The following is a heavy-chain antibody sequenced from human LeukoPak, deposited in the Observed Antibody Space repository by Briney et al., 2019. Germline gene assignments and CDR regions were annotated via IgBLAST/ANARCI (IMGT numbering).Heavy chain of an antibody. V-gene: IGHV4-38-2*01. D-gene: IGHD2-2*01. CDR2: IHHSGTT. CDR3: AKPHSTSPHFYDY. Sequence: PSETLSLTCAVSGYSISSDYHWGWIRQPPGKGLEWIGSIHHSGTTYYNPSLKSRVTISVDTSKNQFSLKLNSVTAADTAVYYCAKPHSTSPHFYDYWGQGTLVTVSS. J-gene: IGHJ4*02. CDR1: GYSISSDYH.